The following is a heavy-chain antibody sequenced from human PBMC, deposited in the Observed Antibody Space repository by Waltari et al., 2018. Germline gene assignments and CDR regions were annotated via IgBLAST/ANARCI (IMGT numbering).Heavy chain of an antibody. J-gene: IGHJ5*02. CDR1: GFTVSSNY. Sequence: EVQLVESGGGLIQPGGSLRLSCAASGFTVSSNYMSWVRQAPGKGLEWVSVIESGGSKDYAESVKGRFTISRDNSKNTLYLQMNSLRAEDTAVYYCARQSDWFDPWGQGTLVTVSS. V-gene: IGHV3-53*01. CDR2: IESGGSK. CDR3: ARQSDWFDP. D-gene: IGHD6-19*01.